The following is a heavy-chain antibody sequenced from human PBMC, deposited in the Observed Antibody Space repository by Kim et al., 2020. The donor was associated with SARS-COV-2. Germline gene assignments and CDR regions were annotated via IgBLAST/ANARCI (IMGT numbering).Heavy chain of an antibody. Sequence: FTISRDNSKNTLYLQMNSLRAEDTAVYYCARAHVATIKPWELQNNDAFDIWGQGTMVTVSS. V-gene: IGHV3-30*01. CDR3: ARAHVATIKPWELQNNDAFDI. J-gene: IGHJ3*02. D-gene: IGHD5-12*01.